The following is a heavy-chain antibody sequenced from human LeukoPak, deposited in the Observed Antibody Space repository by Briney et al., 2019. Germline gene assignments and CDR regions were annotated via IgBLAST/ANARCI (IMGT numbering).Heavy chain of an antibody. Sequence: PGGSLRLTCAASVFTFSSYGMHWVRQAPGKGLEWVAFIRYDGSNKYYADSVKGRFTISRDNSKNTLYLQMNGLRAEDTAVYYCALGTSGYYPGFDYWGQGTLVTVSS. CDR2: IRYDGSNK. CDR3: ALGTSGYYPGFDY. CDR1: VFTFSSYG. J-gene: IGHJ4*02. V-gene: IGHV3-30*02. D-gene: IGHD3-22*01.